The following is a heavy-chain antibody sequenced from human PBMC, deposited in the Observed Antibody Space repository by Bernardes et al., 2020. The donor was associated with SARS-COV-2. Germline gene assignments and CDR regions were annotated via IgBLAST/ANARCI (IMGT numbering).Heavy chain of an antibody. CDR1: GASISPYY. Sequence: ETLSLTRAVSGASISPYYWAWIRQPPGKGLEWIGDVSSTGKTYYNPSLQNRVVITVDTSNNQFSLNVTSVTAADTAVYFCARYYCTTKNCFNNWFDPWGQGTLVTVSS. V-gene: IGHV4-59*08. CDR2: VSSTGKT. D-gene: IGHD2-8*01. CDR3: ARYYCTTKNCFNNWFDP. J-gene: IGHJ5*02.